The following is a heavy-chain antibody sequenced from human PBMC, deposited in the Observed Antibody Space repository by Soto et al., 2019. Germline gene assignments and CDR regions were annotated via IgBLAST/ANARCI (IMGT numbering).Heavy chain of an antibody. J-gene: IGHJ5*02. CDR3: VRDRALDSSGHWFDT. D-gene: IGHD6-19*01. CDR2: IYHIGSP. V-gene: IGHV4-31*03. Sequence: SETLSLTCTVSGRSVSSGGYYWTWIRQHPGRGLEWIGYIYHIGSPYYNPSLESRATISLDTSKNQFSLNLTSVTAADTAIYYCVRDRALDSSGHWFDTWGQGALVTVSS. CDR1: GRSVSSGGYY.